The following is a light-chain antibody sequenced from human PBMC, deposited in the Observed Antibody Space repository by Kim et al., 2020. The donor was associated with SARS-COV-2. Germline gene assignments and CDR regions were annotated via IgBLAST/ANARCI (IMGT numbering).Light chain of an antibody. CDR2: SSF. CDR3: QQANSPWT. V-gene: IGKV1-12*01. J-gene: IGKJ1*01. CDR1: PVICSL. Sequence: SSSVGVPITTPLPAHPVICSLFCFYPPAPREAPYLLFLSSFRFPRWVPSMFSGSGSATEFTLTISDLQPEYFATYYCQQANSPWTFGQGTKVDIK.